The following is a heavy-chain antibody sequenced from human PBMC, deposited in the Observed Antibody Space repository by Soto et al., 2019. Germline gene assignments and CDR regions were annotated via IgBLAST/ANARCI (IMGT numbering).Heavy chain of an antibody. V-gene: IGHV3-20*01. CDR1: GFTFDDYG. D-gene: IGHD3-3*01. Sequence: GGSLRLSCAASGFTFDDYGMSWVRQAPGKGLEWVSGINWNGGSTGYADSVKGRFTISRDNAKNSLYLQMNSLRAEDTALYHCARGFSWSPLFDYWGQGTLVTVSS. CDR2: INWNGGST. CDR3: ARGFSWSPLFDY. J-gene: IGHJ4*02.